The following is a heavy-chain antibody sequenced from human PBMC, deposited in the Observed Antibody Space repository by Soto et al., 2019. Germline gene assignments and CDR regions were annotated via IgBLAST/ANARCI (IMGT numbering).Heavy chain of an antibody. D-gene: IGHD1-7*01. Sequence: SETLSLTCTVSGGSISSYYWSWIRQPPGKGLEWIGYIYYSGSTNYNPSLKSRVTISVETSKNQFSLKLSSVTAADTAVYYCARGQNLGRYNWNYADTEEDYYYYYMDVWGKGTTVTVSS. CDR3: ARGQNLGRYNWNYADTEEDYYYYYMDV. V-gene: IGHV4-59*01. CDR2: IYYSGST. CDR1: GGSISSYY. J-gene: IGHJ6*03.